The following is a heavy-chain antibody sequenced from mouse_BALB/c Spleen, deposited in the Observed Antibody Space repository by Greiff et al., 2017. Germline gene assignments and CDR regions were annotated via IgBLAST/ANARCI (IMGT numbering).Heavy chain of an antibody. V-gene: IGHV2-9*02. CDR1: GFSLTSYG. Sequence: VQLQQSGPGLVAPSQSLSITCTVSGFSLTSYGVHWVRQPPGKGLEWLGVIWAGGSTNYNSALMSRLSISKDNSKSQVFLKMNSLQTDDTAMYYCARVDGYDKNYAMDYWGQGTSVTVSS. D-gene: IGHD2-2*01. J-gene: IGHJ4*01. CDR3: ARVDGYDKNYAMDY. CDR2: IWAGGST.